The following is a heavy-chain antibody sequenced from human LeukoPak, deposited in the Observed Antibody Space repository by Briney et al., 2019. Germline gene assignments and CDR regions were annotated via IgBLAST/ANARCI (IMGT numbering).Heavy chain of an antibody. V-gene: IGHV5-51*01. D-gene: IGHD6-19*01. CDR3: ASQGGYTSGWLIFDY. Sequence: GESLKISCKGSGYSFTTYWIGWVRQMPGKGLEWMGIIYPGVSDTRYSPSFQGQVTISADKSISTAYLQWSSLKASDTAMYYCASQGGYTSGWLIFDYWGQGTLVTVSS. J-gene: IGHJ4*02. CDR1: GYSFTTYW. CDR2: IYPGVSDT.